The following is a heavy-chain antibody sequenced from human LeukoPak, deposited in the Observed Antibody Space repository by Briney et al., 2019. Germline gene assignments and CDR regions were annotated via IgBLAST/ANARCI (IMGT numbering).Heavy chain of an antibody. D-gene: IGHD6-19*01. V-gene: IGHV4-59*01. CDR3: ARGGWYPESFQH. CDR2: IYSSGST. CDR1: GGSISSYY. Sequence: SETLSLTCTVSGGSISSYYWSWIRQPPGKGLEWIGFIYSSGSTNYNPSLKSRVTISVDTSKNQFSLKLSSVTAADTAVYYCARGGWYPESFQHWGQGALVTVSS. J-gene: IGHJ1*01.